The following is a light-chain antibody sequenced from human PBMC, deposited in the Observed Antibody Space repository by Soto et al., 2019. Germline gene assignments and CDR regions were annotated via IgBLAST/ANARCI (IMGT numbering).Light chain of an antibody. Sequence: EIVMTQSPATLSVSPGERATLSCRASQSVSSNLAWYQQKPGQAPRLLIYGASTRATGIPARFSGRGSGKEFTLTISSLQSEDFAVYYCQQYNNWPPWTFGQGTKVDIK. CDR2: GAS. J-gene: IGKJ1*01. CDR1: QSVSSN. CDR3: QQYNNWPPWT. V-gene: IGKV3-15*01.